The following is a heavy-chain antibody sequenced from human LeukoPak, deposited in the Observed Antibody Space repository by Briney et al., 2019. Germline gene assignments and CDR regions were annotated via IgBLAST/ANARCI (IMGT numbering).Heavy chain of an antibody. CDR2: IYYSGST. V-gene: IGHV4-59*01. Sequence: PSETLSLTCTVSGGSISSYYWSWIRQPPGKGLEWIGYIYYSGSTNYNPSLKSRVTISVDTSKNQFSLKLSSVTAADTAVYYCARSLGYSSSWYDEGSAFDIWGQGTMVTVSS. J-gene: IGHJ3*02. CDR1: GGSISSYY. D-gene: IGHD6-13*01. CDR3: ARSLGYSSSWYDEGSAFDI.